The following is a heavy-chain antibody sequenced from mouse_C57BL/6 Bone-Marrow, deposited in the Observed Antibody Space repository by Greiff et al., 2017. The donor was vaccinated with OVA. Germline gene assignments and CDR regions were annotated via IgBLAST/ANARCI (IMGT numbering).Heavy chain of an antibody. V-gene: IGHV2-4*01. CDR1: GFSLTSYG. CDR3: AKTGFITTVVATLDWYFDV. D-gene: IGHD1-1*01. Sequence: VKLMESGPGLVQPSQCLSITCQGSGFSLTSYGLHWVRQPPGKGLEWLGGIWSGGSPDNNAAFIFKLGIIKDNSKSQVFFKMNSLQADDTAIYYCAKTGFITTVVATLDWYFDVWGTGTTVTVSS. CDR2: IWSGGSP. J-gene: IGHJ1*03.